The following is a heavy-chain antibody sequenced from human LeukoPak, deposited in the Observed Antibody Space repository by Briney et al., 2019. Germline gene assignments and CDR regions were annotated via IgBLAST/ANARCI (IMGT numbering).Heavy chain of an antibody. CDR2: ISAYNGYT. CDR3: ARDKAVTTELTQYFQH. D-gene: IGHD4-11*01. J-gene: IGHJ1*01. CDR1: GYTFTNYG. V-gene: IGHV1-18*01. Sequence: GASVKVSCKTSGYTFTNYGVSWVRQAPGQGLEWMGWISAYNGYTNYAQKLQVRVTMTTDTSTSTAYMELRSLTSGDTAVYYCARDKAVTTELTQYFQHWGQGTLVTVSS.